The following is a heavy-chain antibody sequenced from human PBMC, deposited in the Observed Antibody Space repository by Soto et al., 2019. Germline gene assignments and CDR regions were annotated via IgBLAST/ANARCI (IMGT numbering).Heavy chain of an antibody. CDR1: GFTFDDYA. D-gene: IGHD3-22*01. CDR3: AKGLFDYYDSSGYYFDY. V-gene: IGHV3-9*01. Sequence: GGSLRLSCAASGFTFDDYAMHWVRQAPGKGLEWVSGISWNSGSIGYAGSVKGRFTISRDNAKNSLYLQMNSLRAEDTALYYCAKGLFDYYDSSGYYFDYWGQGTLVTVSS. J-gene: IGHJ4*02. CDR2: ISWNSGSI.